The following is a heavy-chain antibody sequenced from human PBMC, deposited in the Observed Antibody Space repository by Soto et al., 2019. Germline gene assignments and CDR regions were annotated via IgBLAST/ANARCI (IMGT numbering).Heavy chain of an antibody. CDR3: ARGHYGMDV. CDR2: ITTSSSYT. Sequence: PGGSLRLSCAASGFTFSDYYMSWIRQAPGKGLEWVSYITTSSSYTDYADSVKGRFTISRDNAKNSLFLQMNSLRAEDTAVYYCARGHYGMDVWGQGTTVNVSS. V-gene: IGHV3-11*05. CDR1: GFTFSDYY. J-gene: IGHJ6*02.